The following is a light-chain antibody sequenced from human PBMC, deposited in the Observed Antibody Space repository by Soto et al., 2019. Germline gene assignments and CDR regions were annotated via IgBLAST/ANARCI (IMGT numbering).Light chain of an antibody. CDR2: DAS. Sequence: DIQMTQSPSTLSASVVDRVTITCRASQSISSWLAWYQQKPGKAPKLLIYDASSLESGVPSRFSGSGSGTDFTLTISRLEPEDFAVYYCQQYGSSPKWTFGQGTKVDI. J-gene: IGKJ1*01. CDR3: QQYGSSPKWT. V-gene: IGKV1-5*01. CDR1: QSISSW.